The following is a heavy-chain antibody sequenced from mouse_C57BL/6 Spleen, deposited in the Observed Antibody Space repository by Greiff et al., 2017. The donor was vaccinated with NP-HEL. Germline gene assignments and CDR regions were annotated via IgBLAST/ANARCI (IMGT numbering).Heavy chain of an antibody. CDR3: ARLLRYEKYYYAMDY. Sequence: VNVVESGPGLVAPSQSLSITCTVSGFSLTSYAISWVRQPPGKGLEWLGVIWTGGGTNYNSALKSRLSISKDNSKSQVFLKMNSLQTDDTARYYCARLLRYEKYYYAMDYWGQGTSVTVSS. J-gene: IGHJ4*01. CDR2: IWTGGGT. V-gene: IGHV2-9-1*01. D-gene: IGHD1-1*01. CDR1: GFSLTSYA.